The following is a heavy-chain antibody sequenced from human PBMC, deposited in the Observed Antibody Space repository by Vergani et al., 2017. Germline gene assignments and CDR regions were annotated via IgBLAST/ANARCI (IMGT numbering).Heavy chain of an antibody. J-gene: IGHJ6*02. CDR2: INHSGST. Sequence: QVQLQQWGAGLLKPSETLSLTCAVYGGSFSGYHWSWIRQPPGKGLEWIGKINHSGSTNYNPSLKSRVTISVDTSKNQFSLKLSSVTAADTAVYYCARGLTVVVVAATRGMDVWGQGTTVTVSS. CDR3: ARGLTVVVVAATRGMDV. D-gene: IGHD2-15*01. CDR1: GGSFSGYH. V-gene: IGHV4-34*01.